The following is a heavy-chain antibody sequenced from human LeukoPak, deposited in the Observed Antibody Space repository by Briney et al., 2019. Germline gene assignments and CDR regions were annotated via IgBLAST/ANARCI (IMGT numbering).Heavy chain of an antibody. Sequence: GASVKVSCKASGYTFTGYYMHWVRQAPGQGLEWMGWINPNSGGTNYAQKFQGRVTITRDTSASTAYMELSSLRSEDTAVYYCARARLYGSGTAWGQGTLVTVSS. V-gene: IGHV1-2*02. CDR1: GYTFTGYY. CDR2: INPNSGGT. D-gene: IGHD3-10*01. J-gene: IGHJ4*02. CDR3: ARARLYGSGTA.